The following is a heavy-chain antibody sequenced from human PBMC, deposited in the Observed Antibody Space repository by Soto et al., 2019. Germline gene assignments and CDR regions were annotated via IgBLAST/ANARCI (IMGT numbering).Heavy chain of an antibody. CDR1: GFTFSSYA. CDR3: AKRGVGFLEWQRMDV. CDR2: ISGSGGST. V-gene: IGHV3-23*01. Sequence: EVQLLESGGGLVQPGGSLRLSCAASGFTFSSYAMSLVRQAPGKGLEWVSAISGSGGSTYYADSVKGRFTISRDNSKNTLYLQMNSLRAEDTAVYYCAKRGVGFLEWQRMDVWGQGTTVTVSS. D-gene: IGHD3-3*02. J-gene: IGHJ6*02.